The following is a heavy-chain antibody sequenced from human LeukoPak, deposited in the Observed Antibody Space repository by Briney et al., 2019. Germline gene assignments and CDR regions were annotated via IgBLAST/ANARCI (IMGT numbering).Heavy chain of an antibody. CDR2: ISNDGSNR. Sequence: GGSLRLSCAASGFTFSSHATHWVRQAPGKGLEWVAIISNDGSNRYYADSVRGRFTISRDDSKNTVYLEMNSLRAGDTAVYYCARAAYSSTWYSRYFDLWGRGTLVTVSS. CDR3: ARAAYSSTWYSRYFDL. CDR1: GFTFSSHA. J-gene: IGHJ2*01. V-gene: IGHV3-30*04. D-gene: IGHD6-13*01.